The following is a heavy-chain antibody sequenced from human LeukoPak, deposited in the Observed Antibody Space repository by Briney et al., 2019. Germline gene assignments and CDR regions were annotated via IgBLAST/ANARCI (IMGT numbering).Heavy chain of an antibody. J-gene: IGHJ5*02. CDR1: GYSFTSYW. CDR2: IYPGDSDT. D-gene: IGHD2-15*01. CDR3: ARRRYYCSGDSCSTGRFDP. Sequence: GESLKISCKGSGYSFTSYWIGWVRQMPGKGLEWMGIIYPGDSDTRYSPSFQGQVTISADKSISTAYLQWSSLKASDTAMYYCARRRYYCSGDSCSTGRFDPWGQGTLVTVSS. V-gene: IGHV5-51*01.